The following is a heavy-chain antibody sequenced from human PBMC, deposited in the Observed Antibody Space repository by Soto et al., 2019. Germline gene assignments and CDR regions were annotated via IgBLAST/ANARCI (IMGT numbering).Heavy chain of an antibody. CDR1: GFTFSSYG. D-gene: IGHD6-13*01. Sequence: QVQLVESGGGVVQPGRSLRLSCAASGFTFSSYGMHWVRQAPGKGLEWVAVIWYDGSNKYYADSVKGRFTISRDNSKNTLYLQMNSLRAEDTAVYYCARDHEGSSSWYVDYYYGMDGWGQGTTVTVSS. J-gene: IGHJ6*02. CDR2: IWYDGSNK. V-gene: IGHV3-33*01. CDR3: ARDHEGSSSWYVDYYYGMDG.